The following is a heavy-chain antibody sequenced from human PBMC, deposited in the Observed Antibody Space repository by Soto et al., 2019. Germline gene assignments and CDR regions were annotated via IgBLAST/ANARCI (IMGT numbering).Heavy chain of an antibody. CDR2: INPSSGST. CDR1: GYTFTSYY. D-gene: IGHD5-18*01. Sequence: ASVKVSCKASGYTFTSYYMHWVRQAPGQGLEWMGIINPSSGSTSYAQKFQGRVTMTRDTSTSTVYMELSSLRSEDTAVYYCAMDSDAGGHYYRMDGWGQGTRVNVTS. V-gene: IGHV1-46*01. J-gene: IGHJ6*01. CDR3: AMDSDAGGHYYRMDG.